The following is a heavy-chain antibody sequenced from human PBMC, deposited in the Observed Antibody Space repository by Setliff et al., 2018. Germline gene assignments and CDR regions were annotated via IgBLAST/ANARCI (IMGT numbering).Heavy chain of an antibody. CDR1: GYTFTSYY. CDR3: ARGGLAAAGRKGVFEY. D-gene: IGHD6-13*01. CDR2: INTGGGSA. Sequence: ASVKVSCKASGYTFTSYYMYWVRQAPGQGLEWMGTINTGGGSASLVDQFQGRVTMTRDTSTSTIYLELNSLTSDDTAIYYCARGGLAAAGRKGVFEYWGQGTVVTVSS. J-gene: IGHJ4*02. V-gene: IGHV1-46*01.